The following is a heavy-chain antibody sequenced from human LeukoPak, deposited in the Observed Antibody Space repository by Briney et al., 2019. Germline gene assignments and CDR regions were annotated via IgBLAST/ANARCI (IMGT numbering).Heavy chain of an antibody. Sequence: GGSLRLSCAPSGFTFSSYAMSWVRQAPGKGLEWVSAISGSGGSTYYADSVKGRFTIPRDNSKNTLYLQMNSLRAEDTAVYYCAKVALDYGDSFDYWGQGTLVTVSS. V-gene: IGHV3-23*01. CDR2: ISGSGGST. D-gene: IGHD4-17*01. CDR3: AKVALDYGDSFDY. CDR1: GFTFSSYA. J-gene: IGHJ4*02.